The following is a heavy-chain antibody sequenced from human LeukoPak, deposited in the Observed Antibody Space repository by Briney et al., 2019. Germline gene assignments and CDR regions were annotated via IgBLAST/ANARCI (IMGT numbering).Heavy chain of an antibody. CDR3: ARDVLLWFGELSDVP. V-gene: IGHV3-21*01. CDR1: GFTFSIYS. D-gene: IGHD3-10*01. J-gene: IGHJ5*02. CDR2: ITSSSTYT. Sequence: GGSLRLSCAASGFTFSIYSMIWVRQAPGKGLEWVSSITSSSTYTYYADPVRGRFTISRDNAKNSLHLQMNSLRAEDTAVYYCARDVLLWFGELSDVPWGQGTLVTVSS.